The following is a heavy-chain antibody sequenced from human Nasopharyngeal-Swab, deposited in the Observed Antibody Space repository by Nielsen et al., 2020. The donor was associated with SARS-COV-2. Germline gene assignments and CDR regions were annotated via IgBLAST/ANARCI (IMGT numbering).Heavy chain of an antibody. V-gene: IGHV4-38-2*02. D-gene: IGHD3-10*02. CDR2: IYHSGST. Sequence: SETLSLTCTVSGSSISSGYYWGCIRQPPGKGLEWIGSIYHSGSTYYNPSLKSRVTISVDTSKNQFSLKLSSVTAADTAVYYCARATAVRGVTDAFDIWGQGTMVTVSS. J-gene: IGHJ3*02. CDR1: GSSISSGYY. CDR3: ARATAVRGVTDAFDI.